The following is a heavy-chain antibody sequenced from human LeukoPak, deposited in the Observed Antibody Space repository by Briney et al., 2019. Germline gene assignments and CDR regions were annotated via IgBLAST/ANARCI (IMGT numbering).Heavy chain of an antibody. D-gene: IGHD3-3*01. J-gene: IGHJ4*02. V-gene: IGHV3-48*01. CDR1: GFTFSSYS. Sequence: GGSLRLSCAASGFTFSSYSMNWVRQAPGKGLEWVSYISSSSSTIYYADSVKGRFTISRDNAKNSLYLQMNSLRAEDTAVYYCARGPVLERLRNWGQGTLVTVSS. CDR2: ISSSSSTI. CDR3: ARGPVLERLRN.